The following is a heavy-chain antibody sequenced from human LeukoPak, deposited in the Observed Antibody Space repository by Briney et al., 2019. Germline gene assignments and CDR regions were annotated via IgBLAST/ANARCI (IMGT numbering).Heavy chain of an antibody. CDR3: ATYRGVSLDAFDI. D-gene: IGHD3-10*01. V-gene: IGHV4-4*02. CDR1: GGSISSSSW. CDR2: IYHSGST. J-gene: IGHJ3*02. Sequence: SETLSLTCAVSGGSISSSSWWNGVRQPPGKGLEWIGEIYHSGSTNYNPSLKSRVTISVDKSKNHFSLKLSSVTAADTAVYYCATYRGVSLDAFDIWGQGTMVTVSS.